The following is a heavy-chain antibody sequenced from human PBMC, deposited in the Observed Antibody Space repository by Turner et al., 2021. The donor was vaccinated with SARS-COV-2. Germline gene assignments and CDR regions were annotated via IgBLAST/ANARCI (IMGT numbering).Heavy chain of an antibody. J-gene: IGHJ3*02. Sequence: QVQLVESGGGVVQPGRSLRPSCAGSGFTFSRYGMHWVRQAPGKGLEWVAVIWYDGSNKYYADSVKGRFTISRDNSKNTLYLQMNSLRAEDTAVYYCARDQDSSSWYGNDAFDIWGQGTMVTVSS. V-gene: IGHV3-33*01. CDR3: ARDQDSSSWYGNDAFDI. D-gene: IGHD6-13*01. CDR2: IWYDGSNK. CDR1: GFTFSRYG.